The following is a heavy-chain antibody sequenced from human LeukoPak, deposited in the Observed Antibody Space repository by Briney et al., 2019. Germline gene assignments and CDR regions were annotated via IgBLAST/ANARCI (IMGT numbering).Heavy chain of an antibody. V-gene: IGHV5-51*01. CDR3: ARVDTVTTGWFDP. CDR1: GYTFSNYW. D-gene: IGHD4-17*01. Sequence: GESLKISFQASGYTFSNYWIAWVRQMPGKGLKCMGIIYTSDSDTRYSPSFQGHVTMSADKSISTAYLQLSSLKASDTAMYYCARVDTVTTGWFDPWGQGTLVTVSS. CDR2: IYTSDSDT. J-gene: IGHJ5*02.